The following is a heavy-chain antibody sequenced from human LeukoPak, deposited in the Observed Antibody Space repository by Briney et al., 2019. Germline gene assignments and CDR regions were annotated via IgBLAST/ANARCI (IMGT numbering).Heavy chain of an antibody. Sequence: GGSLRLSCAASGFTVTSKHMNWVRQAPGKGLEWVSYISKNGNTIYYADSVKGRFTISRDNTKNSLYLQMNSLRAEDTAVYYCARDSRRAAAGTRGDYWGQGTLVTVSS. J-gene: IGHJ4*02. D-gene: IGHD6-13*01. CDR3: ARDSRRAAAGTRGDY. CDR1: GFTVTSKH. V-gene: IGHV3-48*04. CDR2: ISKNGNTI.